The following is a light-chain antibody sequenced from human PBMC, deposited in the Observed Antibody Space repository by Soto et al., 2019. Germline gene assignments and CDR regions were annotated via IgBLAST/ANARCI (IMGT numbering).Light chain of an antibody. CDR3: QQRTSWPT. V-gene: IGKV3-11*01. J-gene: IGKJ4*01. CDR1: QSVTSS. Sequence: EIVLTQSPGTLSLSPGDRATLSCRASQSVTSSLAWFQQKPGQAPRLLIYDVSRRATGIPARFSGSGTGTVFTLPISSLEAEDFAVYYCQQRTSWPTFGGGTKLEIK. CDR2: DVS.